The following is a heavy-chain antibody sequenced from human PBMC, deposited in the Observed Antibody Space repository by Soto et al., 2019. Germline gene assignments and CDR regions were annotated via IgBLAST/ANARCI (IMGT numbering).Heavy chain of an antibody. J-gene: IGHJ4*02. V-gene: IGHV5-10-1*01. D-gene: IGHD2-15*01. CDR3: ASGRWNLHFHY. Sequence: GESLKISCEGSGYIFTNQWIDWVRQVPGKGLEWMGNIDPSDSHTNYSPSFQGHVTISIDKSIRTAYLQWTRLKASDTAIYYCASGRWNLHFHYWGQGSLVTVSS. CDR2: IDPSDSHT. CDR1: GYIFTNQW.